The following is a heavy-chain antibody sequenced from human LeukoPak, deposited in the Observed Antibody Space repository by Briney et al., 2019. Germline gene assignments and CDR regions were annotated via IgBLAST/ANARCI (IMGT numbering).Heavy chain of an antibody. CDR1: GYSISSGYY. CDR2: IYHSGST. CDR3: ARDTYYYDSSGYHRFDY. J-gene: IGHJ4*02. V-gene: IGHV4-38-2*02. Sequence: PSETLSLTCTVSGYSISSGYYWGWIRQPPGKGLEWIGTIYHSGSTYYNPSLKSRVTISVDTSKNQFSLKLSSVTAADTAVYYCARDTYYYDSSGYHRFDYWGQGTLVTVSS. D-gene: IGHD3-22*01.